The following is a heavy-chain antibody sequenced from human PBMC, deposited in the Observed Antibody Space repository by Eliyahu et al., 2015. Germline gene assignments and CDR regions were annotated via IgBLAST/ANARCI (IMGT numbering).Heavy chain of an antibody. Sequence: EVQLVESGGGLVQPGGSLXLSXAASGFXLXTYSXNWVRQXXGKGLEWVAYXDSRSRTIYHADSVKGRFTISRDNAKSSLYLQMNSLRDEDTAIYYCVRDRGGEGASELDYWGQGTLVTVSS. J-gene: IGHJ4*02. CDR2: XDSRSRTI. CDR3: VRDRGGEGASELDY. CDR1: GFXLXTYS. D-gene: IGHD1-26*01. V-gene: IGHV3-48*02.